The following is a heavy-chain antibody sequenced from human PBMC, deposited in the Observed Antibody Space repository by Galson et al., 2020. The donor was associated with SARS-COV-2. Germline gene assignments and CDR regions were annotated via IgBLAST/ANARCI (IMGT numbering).Heavy chain of an antibody. J-gene: IGHJ4*02. CDR1: GFTFSTYW. D-gene: IGHD3-16*01. CDR2: IKLDGSEK. V-gene: IGHV3-7*02. CDR3: ARVHLGERF. Sequence: GGSLILSCVASGFTFSTYWMTWIRQAPGKVLEWVGNIKLDGSEKYYVDSVKGRFTISRDNAKNSLYLQMDSLRVEDTAVYYCARVHLGERFWGQGTLVTVSS.